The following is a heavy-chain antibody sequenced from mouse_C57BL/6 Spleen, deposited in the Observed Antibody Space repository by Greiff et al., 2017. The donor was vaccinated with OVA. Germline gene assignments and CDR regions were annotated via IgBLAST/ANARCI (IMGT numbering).Heavy chain of an antibody. CDR1: GYAFSSYW. CDR3: ARSGFFYYFDY. CDR2: IYPGDGDT. J-gene: IGHJ2*01. V-gene: IGHV1-80*01. D-gene: IGHD3-1*01. Sequence: VQLQQSGAELVKPGASVKISCKASGYAFSSYWMNWVKQRPGKGLEWIGQIYPGDGDTNYNGKFKGKATLTADNSSSTAYMQLSSLTSEDSAVYFCARSGFFYYFDYWGQGTTLTVSS.